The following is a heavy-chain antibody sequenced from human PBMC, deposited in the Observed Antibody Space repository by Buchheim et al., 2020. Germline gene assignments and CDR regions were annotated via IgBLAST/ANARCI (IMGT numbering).Heavy chain of an antibody. CDR3: ARGSLYNWNDEWFDP. CDR2: IYYSGST. CDR1: GGSISSGDYY. Sequence: QVQLQESGPGLVKPSQTLSLTCTVSGGSISSGDYYWSWIRQPPGKGLEWIGFIYYSGSTYYNPSLKSRVTISVDTSNNLFSLKLSSVTAADTAVYYCARGSLYNWNDEWFDPWGQGTL. V-gene: IGHV4-30-4*01. D-gene: IGHD1-20*01. J-gene: IGHJ5*02.